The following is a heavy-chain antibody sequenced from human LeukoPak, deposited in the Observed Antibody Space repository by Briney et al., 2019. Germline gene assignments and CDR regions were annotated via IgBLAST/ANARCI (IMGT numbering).Heavy chain of an antibody. CDR2: IYSTGGDT. CDR1: GFTFSTSA. Sequence: GGSLRLSCAASGFTFSTSAMTWVRQSPGKGLEWVSTIYSTGGDTYYADSVEGRFTISRDNSKDTVFLQMNSLEVEDTAVYYCGNRGSYFYDFWGQGTLVTVSS. J-gene: IGHJ4*02. D-gene: IGHD2-15*01. CDR3: GNRGSYFYDF. V-gene: IGHV3-23*01.